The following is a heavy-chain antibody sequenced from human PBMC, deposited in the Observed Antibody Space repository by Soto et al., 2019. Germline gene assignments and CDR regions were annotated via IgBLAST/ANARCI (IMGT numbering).Heavy chain of an antibody. CDR2: IVYSGGT. V-gene: IGHV4-39*01. D-gene: IGHD2-21*02. J-gene: IGHJ4*02. CDR3: ARRDCGGDCYSWYY. Sequence: ETLSLTCAVSGGSIDSSAYYWGWIRQPPGKGLEWIGSIVYSGGTYYNPSLKSRVTISVDTSKNQFSLKLSSVTAANTAVYYCARRDCGGDCYSWYYWGQGTLVTVSS. CDR1: GGSIDSSAYY.